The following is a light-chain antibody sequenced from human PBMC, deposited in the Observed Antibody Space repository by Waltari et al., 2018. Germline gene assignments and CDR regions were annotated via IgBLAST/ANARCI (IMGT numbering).Light chain of an antibody. Sequence: QSALTQPPSASGSPGQSVTISCTGTSSDIGGHTYVPWYQQPPGKAPKLMIYEVFKRPSGVPDRFSGSKSGNTASLTVSGLQAEDEADFYCSSYSGTNNPVVFGGGTRLTVL. CDR2: EVF. V-gene: IGLV2-8*01. CDR3: SSYSGTNNPVV. CDR1: SSDIGGHTY. J-gene: IGLJ2*01.